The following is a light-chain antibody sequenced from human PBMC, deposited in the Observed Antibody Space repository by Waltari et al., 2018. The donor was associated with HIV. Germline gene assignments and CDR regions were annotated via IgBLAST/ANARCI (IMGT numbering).Light chain of an antibody. Sequence: SYVLTQPPSVSVAPGQTARMTCGGNNIGSKRLHWYQQKPGQAPVLVVYDDRDRPSGIPERFSGSNFGNTATLTITRVEAADEADYYCQVWESSTDDHQVVFGGGTKLTVL. CDR3: QVWESSTDDHQVV. V-gene: IGLV3-21*02. CDR2: DDR. CDR1: NIGSKR. J-gene: IGLJ2*01.